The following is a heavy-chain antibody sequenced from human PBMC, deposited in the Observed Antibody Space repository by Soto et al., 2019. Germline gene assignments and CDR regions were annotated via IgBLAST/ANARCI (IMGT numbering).Heavy chain of an antibody. J-gene: IGHJ6*02. D-gene: IGHD3-3*01. CDR2: IYYSGST. Sequence: SETLSLTCTVSGGSISSSSYYWGWIRQPPGKGLEWIGSIYYSGSTYYNPSLKSRVTISVDTSKNQFSLKLSSVTAADTAVYYCASASFTILTRDRPYYYYGMDVWGQGTTVTVSS. V-gene: IGHV4-39*01. CDR1: GGSISSSSYY. CDR3: ASASFTILTRDRPYYYYGMDV.